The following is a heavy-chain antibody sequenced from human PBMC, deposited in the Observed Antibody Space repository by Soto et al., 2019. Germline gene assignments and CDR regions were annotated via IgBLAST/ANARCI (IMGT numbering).Heavy chain of an antibody. V-gene: IGHV3-30*18. J-gene: IGHJ6*02. Sequence: GGSLRLSCAASGFTFSSYGMHWVRQAPGKGLEWVAVISYDGSNKYYADSVKGRFTISRDNSKNTLYLQMNSLRAEDTAVYYCAKDRYDSSGYYRNTYYYYGMDVWGQGTTVTVS. D-gene: IGHD3-22*01. CDR2: ISYDGSNK. CDR3: AKDRYDSSGYYRNTYYYYGMDV. CDR1: GFTFSSYG.